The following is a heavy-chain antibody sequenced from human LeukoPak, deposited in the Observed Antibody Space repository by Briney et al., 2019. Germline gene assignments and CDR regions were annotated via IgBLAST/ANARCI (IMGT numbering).Heavy chain of an antibody. D-gene: IGHD3-22*01. CDR3: ARGDSGDSSGYYYPFDY. CDR2: IYYSGGT. V-gene: IGHV4-59*08. J-gene: IGHJ4*02. CDR1: GGSISSYY. Sequence: SETLSLTCTVSGGSISSYYWSWIRQPPGKGLEWIGYIYYSGGTNYNPSLKSRVTISVDTSKNQFSLKLSSVTAADTAVYYCARGDSGDSSGYYYPFDYWGQGTLVTVSS.